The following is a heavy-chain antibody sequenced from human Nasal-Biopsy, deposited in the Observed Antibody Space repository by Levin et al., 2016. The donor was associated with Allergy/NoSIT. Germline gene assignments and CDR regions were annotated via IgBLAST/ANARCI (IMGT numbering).Heavy chain of an antibody. Sequence: GGSLRLSCATSGFTFRNSGMFWVRQAPGKGLEWAAFISHDETTKNYADSVQGRFDITRDNSNNILYLQMHSLRIEDSAVYYCARDFNWGDGQWGQGTLVIVSS. J-gene: IGHJ1*01. CDR3: ARDFNWGDGQ. CDR2: ISHDETTK. V-gene: IGHV3-30*03. D-gene: IGHD7-27*01. CDR1: GFTFRNSG.